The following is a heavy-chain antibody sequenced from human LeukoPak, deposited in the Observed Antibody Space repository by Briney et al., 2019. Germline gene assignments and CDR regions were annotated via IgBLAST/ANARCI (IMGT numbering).Heavy chain of an antibody. CDR1: GFTFSSYV. CDR3: ARDRGSLDFDY. CDR2: ISYDGSNE. J-gene: IGHJ4*02. V-gene: IGHV3-30*04. D-gene: IGHD3-10*01. Sequence: PGGSLRLSCAASGFTFSSYVMHWVRQAPGKGLEWVAIISYDGSNEYYADSVKGRFTISRDNSKNTLYLQMNSLRAADTAVYYCARDRGSLDFDYWGQGTLVTVSS.